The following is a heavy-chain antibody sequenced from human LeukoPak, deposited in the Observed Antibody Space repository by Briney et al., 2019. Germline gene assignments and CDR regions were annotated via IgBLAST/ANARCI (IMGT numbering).Heavy chain of an antibody. CDR1: GYTFTGYY. CDR3: ARSPFFGGFGAFDI. J-gene: IGHJ3*02. Sequence: GASVKVSCKASGYTFTGYYMHWVRQAPGQGLEWMGWINPSSGGTNYAQKFQGRVTMTRDTSISTAYMELSRLRSDDTAVYYCARSPFFGGFGAFDIWGQGTMVTVSS. D-gene: IGHD3-3*01. CDR2: INPSSGGT. V-gene: IGHV1-2*02.